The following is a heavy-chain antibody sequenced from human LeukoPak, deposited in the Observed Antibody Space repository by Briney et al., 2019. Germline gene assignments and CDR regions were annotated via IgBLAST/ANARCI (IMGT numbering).Heavy chain of an antibody. CDR1: GFTFSSYS. CDR2: INSDSSLM. Sequence: GRSLRLSCAASGFTFSSYSMNWVRQAPGKGLEWVSSINSDSSLMFYAESVKGRFTISRDNARNSLYLQMNSLRAEDTAVYYCIRDLFDDYSLDYWGQGALVTVSS. CDR3: IRDLFDDYSLDY. D-gene: IGHD3-16*01. J-gene: IGHJ4*02. V-gene: IGHV3-21*01.